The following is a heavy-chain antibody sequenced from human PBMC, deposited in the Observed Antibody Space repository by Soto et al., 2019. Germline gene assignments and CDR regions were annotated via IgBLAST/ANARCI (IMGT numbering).Heavy chain of an antibody. J-gene: IGHJ4*02. CDR1: GFTFSHYA. D-gene: IGHD3-22*01. Sequence: QVQLVESGGGGVQPGRSLRVSCAASGFTFSHYAMHWVRQAPGKGLEWVAVVSYDGTKQFYADSVKGRFTISRDSSKSTLYLQMNNLRDEDTAVYYCARDRVYYYDSSGYYNFDFWGQGTLVTVSS. CDR2: VSYDGTKQ. V-gene: IGHV3-30-3*01. CDR3: ARDRVYYYDSSGYYNFDF.